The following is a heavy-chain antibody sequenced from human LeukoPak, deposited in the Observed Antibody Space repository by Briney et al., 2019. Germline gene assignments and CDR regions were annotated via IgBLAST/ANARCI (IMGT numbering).Heavy chain of an antibody. CDR1: RFTFSSYS. J-gene: IGHJ3*02. V-gene: IGHV3-21*01. D-gene: IGHD3-10*01. Sequence: GGSLRLSCAASRFTFSSYSMNWVRQAPGKGLEWVSSISSSSSYIYYADSVKGRFTISRDNAKNSLYLQMNSLRAEDTAVYYCARVTMVRGVYDPFDIWGQGTMVTVSS. CDR3: ARVTMVRGVYDPFDI. CDR2: ISSSSSYI.